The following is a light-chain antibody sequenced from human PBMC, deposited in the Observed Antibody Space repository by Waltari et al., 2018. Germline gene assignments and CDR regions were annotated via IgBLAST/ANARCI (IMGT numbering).Light chain of an antibody. CDR2: DVS. J-gene: IGLJ2*01. V-gene: IGLV2-14*03. CDR3: SVKRGNSFVV. CDR1: SDEYYTY. Sequence: QSALTQPASLSGSPGQSITISCTGASDEYYTYVCWYPHHPGKAPKLLIFDVSKRPSGVSNRFSGSKSGSTASLTISGLQAEDEADYFCSVKRGNSFVVFGGGTKLTVL.